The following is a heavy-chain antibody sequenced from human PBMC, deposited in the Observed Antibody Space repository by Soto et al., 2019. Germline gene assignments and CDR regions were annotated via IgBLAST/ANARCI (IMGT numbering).Heavy chain of an antibody. D-gene: IGHD1-1*01. CDR2: IYPGDSDT. J-gene: IGHJ4*02. V-gene: IGHV5-51*01. CDR1: GYIFTNYW. CDR3: ASLSRLEPRSASDY. Sequence: GESLKISCKGSGYIFTNYWIGWVRQMPGKGLEWMGIIYPGDSDTKYSPSFQGQVTISADKSINTAYLQWSSLKASDTAMYYCASLSRLEPRSASDYWGQGTLVTVSS.